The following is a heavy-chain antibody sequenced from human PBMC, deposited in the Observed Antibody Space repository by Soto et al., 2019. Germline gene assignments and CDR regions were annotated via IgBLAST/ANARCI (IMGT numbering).Heavy chain of an antibody. CDR1: GFTFSSYA. V-gene: IGHV3-23*01. J-gene: IGHJ4*02. Sequence: AASGFTFSSYAMSWVRQAPGKGLEWVSAISGSGGSTCYADSVKGRFTISRDNSKNTLYLQMNSLRAEDTAVYYCAKQVERLDYWGQGTLVTVSS. CDR3: AKQVERLDY. CDR2: ISGSGGST. D-gene: IGHD1-1*01.